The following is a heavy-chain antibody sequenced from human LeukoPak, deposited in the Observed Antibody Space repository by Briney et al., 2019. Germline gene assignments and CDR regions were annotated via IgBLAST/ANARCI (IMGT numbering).Heavy chain of an antibody. CDR3: ARDYMVRGVMGSFDI. CDR2: ISSSSSYI. D-gene: IGHD3-10*01. J-gene: IGHJ3*02. CDR1: GFNFSNYW. Sequence: GGSLRLSCAASGFNFSNYWMHWVRQTPGKGLEWVSSISSSSSYIYYADSVKGRFTISRDNAKNSLSLQMHSLRAEDTAVYYCARDYMVRGVMGSFDIWGQGTMVTVSS. V-gene: IGHV3-21*01.